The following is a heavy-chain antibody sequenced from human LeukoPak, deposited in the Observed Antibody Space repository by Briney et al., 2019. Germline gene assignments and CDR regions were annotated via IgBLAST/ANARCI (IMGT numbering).Heavy chain of an antibody. V-gene: IGHV4-4*02. D-gene: IGHD3-3*01. J-gene: IGHJ6*03. CDR1: GGSISSSNW. CDR3: ARVEEYYYYMDV. CDR2: IYHSGST. Sequence: SGTLSLTCAVSGGSISSSNWWSWVRQPPGKGLEWIGEIYHSGSTNYNPSLKSRVTISVDTSKNQFSLKLSSVTAADTAVYYCARVEEYYYYMDVWGKGTTVTVSS.